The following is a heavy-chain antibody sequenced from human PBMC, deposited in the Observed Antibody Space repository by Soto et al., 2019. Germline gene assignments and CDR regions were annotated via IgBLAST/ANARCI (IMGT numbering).Heavy chain of an antibody. CDR1: GGTFSSYA. Sequence: SVKVSCKASGGTFSSYAISWVRQAPGQGLEWMGGIIPIFGTANYAQKFQGRVTITADKSTSTAYMELSSLRSEDTAVYYCARDRMAGNFGWFGPWGQGTLVTVSS. CDR3: ARDRMAGNFGWFGP. CDR2: IIPIFGTA. J-gene: IGHJ5*02. D-gene: IGHD6-19*01. V-gene: IGHV1-69*06.